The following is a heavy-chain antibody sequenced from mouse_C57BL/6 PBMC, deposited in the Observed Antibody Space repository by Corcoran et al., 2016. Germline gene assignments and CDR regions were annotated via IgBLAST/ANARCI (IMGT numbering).Heavy chain of an antibody. CDR3: ARGETGRGFFDY. V-gene: IGHV3-6*01. CDR1: GYSITSGYY. Sequence: DVQLQESGPGLVKPSQSLSLTCSVTGYSITSGYYWNWIRQFPGNKLEWMGYISYDGSNNYNPSLKNRISITRDTSKNQFFLKLNSVTTEDTATYYCARGETGRGFFDYWGQGTTLTVSS. J-gene: IGHJ2*01. CDR2: ISYDGSN. D-gene: IGHD4-1*01.